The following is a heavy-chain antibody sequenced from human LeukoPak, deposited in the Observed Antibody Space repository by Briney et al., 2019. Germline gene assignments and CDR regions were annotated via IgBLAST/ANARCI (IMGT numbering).Heavy chain of an antibody. D-gene: IGHD5-12*01. J-gene: IGHJ4*02. CDR2: ISGSGGST. Sequence: GGSLRLSCAASGFTFSTYAMSWVRQAPGKGLEWVSTISGSGGSTYYADSVKGRFTISRDNSKNTLYLQMSSLRAEDTAVYYCAKLRGATINAWYFDYWGQGTLVTVSS. CDR3: AKLRGATINAWYFDY. CDR1: GFTFSTYA. V-gene: IGHV3-23*01.